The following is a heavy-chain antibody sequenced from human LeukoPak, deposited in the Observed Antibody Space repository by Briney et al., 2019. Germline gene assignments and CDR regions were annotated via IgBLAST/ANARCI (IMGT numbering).Heavy chain of an antibody. D-gene: IGHD2-15*01. CDR2: ISGSGGST. CDR3: AADIVVVVAATNY. V-gene: IGHV3-23*01. CDR1: GFTFSSYA. Sequence: GGSLRLSCAASGFTFSSYAMSWVRKAPGKGLEWVSAISGSGGSTYYADSVKGRFTISRDNSKNTLYLQMNSLRAEDTAVYYCAADIVVVVAATNYWGQGTLVTVSS. J-gene: IGHJ4*02.